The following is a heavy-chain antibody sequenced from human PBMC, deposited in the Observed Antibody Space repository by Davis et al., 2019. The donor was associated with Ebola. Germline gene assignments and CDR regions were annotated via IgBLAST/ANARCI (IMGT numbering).Heavy chain of an antibody. V-gene: IGHV5-10-1*04. Sequence: GESLKISCKGSGNSFTSYWIGWVRPTPWKGLEWLGRIDPSDYYTNYSPSFQGQVTISADKSISTAYLQWSSLKASDTAMYYCARHLYSSSWFNWFDPWGQETLVSVSS. J-gene: IGHJ5*02. CDR1: GNSFTSYW. CDR2: IDPSDYYT. CDR3: ARHLYSSSWFNWFDP. D-gene: IGHD6-13*01.